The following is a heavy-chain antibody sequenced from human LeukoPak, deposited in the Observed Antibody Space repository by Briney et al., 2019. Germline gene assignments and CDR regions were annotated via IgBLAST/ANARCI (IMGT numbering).Heavy chain of an antibody. CDR1: GFTFSSYS. V-gene: IGHV3-21*01. CDR3: ARANSYYYGSGSYS. J-gene: IGHJ3*01. CDR2: ISCSSSYI. D-gene: IGHD3-10*01. Sequence: GGSLSLSCAASGFTFSSYSMNWVRQAPGKGLEWVSSISCSSSYIYYAGSVKGRFTISRDNAKNSLYLQMNSLRAEDTAVYYCARANSYYYGSGSYSWGQGTMVTVSS.